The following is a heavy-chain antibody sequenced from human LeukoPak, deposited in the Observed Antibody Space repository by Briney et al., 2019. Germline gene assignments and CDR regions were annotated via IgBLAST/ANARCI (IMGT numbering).Heavy chain of an antibody. D-gene: IGHD1-26*01. CDR2: VKESGGT. J-gene: IGHJ5*02. Sequence: PSETLSLTCAVYVGSFSGYHWNWIRQPPGKGPEWIGEVKESGGTNINPSLRSRVILSVDTSMNQFSLKLISVTAADTGVYYCARGQGATVPKVGKNWFDPWGHGTRVIVSP. CDR1: VGSFSGYH. V-gene: IGHV4-34*01. CDR3: ARGQGATVPKVGKNWFDP.